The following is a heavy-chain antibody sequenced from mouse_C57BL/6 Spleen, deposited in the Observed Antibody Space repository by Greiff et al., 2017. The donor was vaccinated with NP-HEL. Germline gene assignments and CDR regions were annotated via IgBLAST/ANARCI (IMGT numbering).Heavy chain of an antibody. D-gene: IGHD1-1*01. CDR2: INPNNGGT. CDR1: GYTFTDYY. Sequence: EVKLQQSGPELVKPGASVKISCKASGYTFTDYYMNWVKQSHGKSLEWIGDINPNNGGTSYNQKFKGKATLTVDKSSSTAYMELRSLTSEDSAVYYCARGALITTVVATDAMDYWGQGTSVTVSS. CDR3: ARGALITTVVATDAMDY. J-gene: IGHJ4*01. V-gene: IGHV1-26*01.